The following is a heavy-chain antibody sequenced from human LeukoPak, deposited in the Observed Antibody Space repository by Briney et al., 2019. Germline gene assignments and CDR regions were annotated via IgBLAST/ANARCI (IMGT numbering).Heavy chain of an antibody. V-gene: IGHV2-5*01. CDR3: AHRRTYYDILTGYYPFDY. D-gene: IGHD3-9*01. CDR1: GFSLSTSGVG. J-gene: IGHJ4*02. Sequence: SGPTLVNPTQTLTLTRTFSGFSLSTSGVGVGWIRQPPGKALEWLALIYWNDDKRYSPSLKSRLTITKDTSKNQVVLTMTNMDPVDTATYYCAHRRTYYDILTGYYPFDYWGQGTLVTVSS. CDR2: IYWNDDK.